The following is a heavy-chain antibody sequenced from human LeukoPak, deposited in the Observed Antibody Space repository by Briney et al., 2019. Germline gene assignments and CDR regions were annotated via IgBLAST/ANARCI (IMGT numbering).Heavy chain of an antibody. V-gene: IGHV4-34*01. CDR3: ARLPILVSWFDP. J-gene: IGHJ5*02. D-gene: IGHD3-16*02. CDR1: GGSFSGYY. CDR2: INHSGST. Sequence: SETLSLTCAVYGGSFSGYYWSWIRQPPGEGLEWIGEINHSGSTNYNPSLKSRVTISVDTSKNQFSLKLSSVTAADTAVYYCARLPILVSWFDPWGQGTLVTVSS.